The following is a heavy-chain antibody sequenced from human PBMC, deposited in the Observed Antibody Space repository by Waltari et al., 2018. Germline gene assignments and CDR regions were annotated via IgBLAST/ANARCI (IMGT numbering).Heavy chain of an antibody. CDR2: ISFDGSDK. CDR1: VFTFRSYC. D-gene: IGHD1-26*01. CDR3: AKDHQWEVLLPIYQIDY. Sequence: QVQLVESGGGVVRPGRSLRPSCAASVFTFRSYCMHLVRQIPGKGLELLTFISFDGSDKYYADSVKGRFTIYKDNSRNTLYLQMNSRRPEDTAVYFCAKDHQWEVLLPIYQIDYWGRGTLVTVSS. J-gene: IGHJ4*02. V-gene: IGHV3-30*18.